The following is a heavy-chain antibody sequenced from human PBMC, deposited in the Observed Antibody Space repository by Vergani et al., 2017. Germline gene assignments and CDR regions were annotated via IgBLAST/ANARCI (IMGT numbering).Heavy chain of an antibody. V-gene: IGHV3-20*04. CDR3: AGLHSATDHIDF. D-gene: IGHD1-26*01. CDR2: INWSGSTT. Sequence: EVDLVESGGGLAQPGGSLRLSCEASGITFWKFGMHWVRQGPGKGLEWGSGINWSGSTTGYAESVKGRFTISRDNAEKSLYLQMNNLRAEDTAVYFCAGLHSATDHIDFWGQGTLVTVSS. J-gene: IGHJ4*02. CDR1: GITFWKFG.